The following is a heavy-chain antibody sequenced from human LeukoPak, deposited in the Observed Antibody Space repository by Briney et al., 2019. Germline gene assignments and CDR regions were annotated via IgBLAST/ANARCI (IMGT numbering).Heavy chain of an antibody. Sequence: GGSLRLSCAASGFTFSSYGMHWVRQAPGKGLEWVAFIRYDGSNKYYADSVKGRFTISRDNAKNSLYLQMNSLRAEDTALYYCARSVAASRDYWGQGTLVTVSS. CDR1: GFTFSSYG. J-gene: IGHJ4*02. CDR3: ARSVAASRDY. CDR2: IRYDGSNK. D-gene: IGHD2-15*01. V-gene: IGHV3-30*02.